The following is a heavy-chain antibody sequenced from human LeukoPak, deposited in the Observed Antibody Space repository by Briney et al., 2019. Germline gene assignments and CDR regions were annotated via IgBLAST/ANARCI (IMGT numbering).Heavy chain of an antibody. CDR1: GGTFSSYG. J-gene: IGHJ4*02. CDR3: AILHVDIVATALEN. V-gene: IGHV1-24*01. Sequence: ASVKVSCKASGGTFSSYGISWVRQAPGQGLEWMGGFDPEDGETTYAQKFQGRVTMTEDTSTDTAYMELSSLRSEDTAVYYCAILHVDIVATALENWGQGTLVTVSS. D-gene: IGHD5-12*01. CDR2: FDPEDGET.